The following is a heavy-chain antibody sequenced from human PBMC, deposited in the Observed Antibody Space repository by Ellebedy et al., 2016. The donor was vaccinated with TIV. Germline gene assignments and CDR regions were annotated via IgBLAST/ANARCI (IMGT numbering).Heavy chain of an antibody. CDR1: GYTFTSYG. V-gene: IGHV1-18*01. J-gene: IGHJ3*02. CDR2: ISAYNGNT. CDR3: ASHSRPFPNAFDI. D-gene: IGHD6-6*01. Sequence: ASVKVSXKASGYTFTSYGISWVRQAPGQGLEWMGWISAYNGNTNYAQKLQGRVTMTTDTSTSTAYMELRSLRSDDTAVYYCASHSRPFPNAFDIWGQGTMVTVSS.